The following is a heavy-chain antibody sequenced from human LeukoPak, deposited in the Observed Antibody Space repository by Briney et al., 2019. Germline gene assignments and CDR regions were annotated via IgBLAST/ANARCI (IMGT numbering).Heavy chain of an antibody. Sequence: ASVKVSCKASGYMFTSYGISWVRQAPGQGLEWMGWISAYNGNTNYAQSLQGRVTMTTDTSTSTAYMELRSLRSDDTAVYYCAKLSGSNAYSAVDYWGQGTLVTVSS. V-gene: IGHV1-18*01. CDR3: AKLSGSNAYSAVDY. J-gene: IGHJ4*02. D-gene: IGHD3-16*01. CDR2: ISAYNGNT. CDR1: GYMFTSYG.